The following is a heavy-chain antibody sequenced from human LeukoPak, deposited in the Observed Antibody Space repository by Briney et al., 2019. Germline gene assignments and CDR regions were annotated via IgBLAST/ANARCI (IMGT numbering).Heavy chain of an antibody. Sequence: PGGSLRLSCAASGFTFSSYSMNWVRQAPGKGLEWVSYISSSSSTIYYADSVKGRFTISRDNAKNSLYLQMNSLRAEDTAVYYCARWRVYAMGHFDYWGQGTLVTVSS. J-gene: IGHJ4*02. D-gene: IGHD2-8*01. V-gene: IGHV3-48*01. CDR2: ISSSSSTI. CDR1: GFTFSSYS. CDR3: ARWRVYAMGHFDY.